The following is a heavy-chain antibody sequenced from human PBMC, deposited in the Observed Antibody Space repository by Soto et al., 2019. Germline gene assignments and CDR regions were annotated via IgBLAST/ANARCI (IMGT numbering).Heavy chain of an antibody. D-gene: IGHD4-17*01. CDR3: ARDWFGTTVVTPVYYYGMDV. V-gene: IGHV1-69*13. J-gene: IGHJ6*02. Sequence: SVKVSCKASRGTFSSYAISWVRQAPGQGLEWMGGIIPIFGTANYAQKFQGRVTITADESTSTAYMELSSLRSEDTAVYYCARDWFGTTVVTPVYYYGMDVWGQGTTVTVSS. CDR2: IIPIFGTA. CDR1: RGTFSSYA.